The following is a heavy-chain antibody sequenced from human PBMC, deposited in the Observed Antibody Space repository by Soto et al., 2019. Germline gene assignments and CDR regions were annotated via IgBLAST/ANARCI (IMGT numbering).Heavy chain of an antibody. V-gene: IGHV3-23*01. Sequence: GGSLRLSCAASGFTFGSYAMIWVRQAPGKGLEWVSSIGGTGVTTYYADSVKGRFTISRDNSKNTLSLQMNSLRAEDTAVYYCAKVYFAELSFFDYWGQGALVTVSS. J-gene: IGHJ4*02. CDR3: AKVYFAELSFFDY. CDR2: IGGTGVTT. D-gene: IGHD3-16*02. CDR1: GFTFGSYA.